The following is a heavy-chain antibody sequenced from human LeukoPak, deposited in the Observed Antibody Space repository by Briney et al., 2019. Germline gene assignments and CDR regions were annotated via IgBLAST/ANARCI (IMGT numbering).Heavy chain of an antibody. CDR2: INPNSGGT. CDR3: ARDYGDYYFDY. D-gene: IGHD4-17*01. CDR1: GYPFTGYY. J-gene: IGHJ4*02. V-gene: IGHV1-2*02. Sequence: AAVQISFKASGYPFTGYYMHWGRRGPGQGGEWMGWINPNSGGTNYAQKFQGRVTMTRDTSISTAYMELSRLRSDDTAVYYCARDYGDYYFDYWGQGTLVTVSS.